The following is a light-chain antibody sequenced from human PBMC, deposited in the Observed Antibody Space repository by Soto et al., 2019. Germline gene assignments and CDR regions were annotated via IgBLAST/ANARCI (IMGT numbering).Light chain of an antibody. CDR2: GVS. CDR1: RSVSSNY. CDR3: QQYFTSPLT. V-gene: IGKV3-20*01. Sequence: EVVLTQSPGTLSLSPGESVTLSCRASRSVSSNYLAWYQQKPGQAPRLLIYGVSTRATGIPDRFSGSGSGTDFSLTISRLEPEDFALYYCQQYFTSPLTFGGGTKVEIK. J-gene: IGKJ4*01.